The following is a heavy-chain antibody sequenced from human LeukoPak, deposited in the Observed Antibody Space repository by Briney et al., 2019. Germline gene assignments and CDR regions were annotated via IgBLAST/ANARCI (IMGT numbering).Heavy chain of an antibody. CDR2: IYYSGST. CDR1: GGSISSGGYY. J-gene: IGHJ4*02. D-gene: IGHD3-22*01. CDR3: AREKDYYESSGYSYYFDY. Sequence: PSQTLSLTCTVSGGSISSGGYYWSWIPQHPGKGLEWIGYIYYSGSTYYNPSLKSRVTISVDTSKNQFSLKLSSVTAADTAVYYCAREKDYYESSGYSYYFDYWGQGTLVTVSS. V-gene: IGHV4-30-4*08.